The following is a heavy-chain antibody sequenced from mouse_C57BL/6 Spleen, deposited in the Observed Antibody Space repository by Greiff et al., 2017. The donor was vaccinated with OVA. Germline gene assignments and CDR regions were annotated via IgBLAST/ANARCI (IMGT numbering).Heavy chain of an antibody. CDR1: GYSITSGYY. Sequence: EVKLVESGPGLVKPSQSLSLTCSVTGYSITSGYYWNWIRQFPGNKLEWMGYISYDGSNNYNPSLKNRISITRDTSKNQFFLKLNSVTTEDTATYYCVHDYDDGAFGYWGQGTLVTVSA. CDR3: VHDYDDGAFGY. V-gene: IGHV3-6*01. D-gene: IGHD2-4*01. J-gene: IGHJ3*01. CDR2: ISYDGSN.